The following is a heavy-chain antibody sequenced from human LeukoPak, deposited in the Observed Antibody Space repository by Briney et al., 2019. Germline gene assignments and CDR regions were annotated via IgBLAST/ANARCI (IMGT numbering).Heavy chain of an antibody. J-gene: IGHJ4*02. V-gene: IGHV4-59*01. Sequence: SETLSLTCTVSGGSISSYYWSWIRQPPGKGLEWIGYIYYSGSTNYNPSLKSRVTISVDTSKNQFSLKLSSVTATDTAVYYCARTNTVTTYPYYFDYWGQGTLVTVSS. CDR3: ARTNTVTTYPYYFDY. CDR1: GGSISSYY. CDR2: IYYSGST. D-gene: IGHD4-17*01.